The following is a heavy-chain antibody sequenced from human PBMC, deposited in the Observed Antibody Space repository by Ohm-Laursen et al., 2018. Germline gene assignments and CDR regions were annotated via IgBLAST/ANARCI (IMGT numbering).Heavy chain of an antibody. CDR2: IYNSGST. Sequence: SDTLSLTCTVSGGSFSGYYWSWVRQPPGKGLEWIGYIYNSGSTNYNPSLKSRVTISVDTSKNQFSLKLSSVTAADTALYYCARGLWWFDPWGQGTLVTVSS. V-gene: IGHV4-59*08. CDR1: GGSFSGYY. J-gene: IGHJ5*02. CDR3: ARGLWWFDP.